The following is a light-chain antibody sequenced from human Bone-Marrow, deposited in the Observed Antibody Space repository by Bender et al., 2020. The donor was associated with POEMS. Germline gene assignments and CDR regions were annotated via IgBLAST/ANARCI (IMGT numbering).Light chain of an antibody. J-gene: IGLJ2*01. CDR1: SSDVGTYDL. V-gene: IGLV2-23*02. CDR3: CSYAGSSIFVV. CDR2: EVS. Sequence: QSALTQPASVSGSPGQTITISCTGTSSDVGTYDLVSWYQQHPGKAPKLLIYEVSKRPSGISNRVSGSKSGNTASLTISGLQAEDEADYYCCSYAGSSIFVVFGGGTKLTVL.